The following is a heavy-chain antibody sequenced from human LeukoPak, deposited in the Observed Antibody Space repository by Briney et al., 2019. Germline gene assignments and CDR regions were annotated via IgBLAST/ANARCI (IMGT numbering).Heavy chain of an antibody. CDR1: GGSISSSSYY. D-gene: IGHD4-17*01. Sequence: SETLSLTCTVSGGSISSSSYYWGWIRQPPGKGLEWIGSIYYSGSTYYNPSLKSRVTISVDTSKNQFSLKLSSVTAADTAVYYCARFGYGDYPYYFDYWGQGTLVTVSS. CDR2: IYYSGST. CDR3: ARFGYGDYPYYFDY. V-gene: IGHV4-39*07. J-gene: IGHJ4*02.